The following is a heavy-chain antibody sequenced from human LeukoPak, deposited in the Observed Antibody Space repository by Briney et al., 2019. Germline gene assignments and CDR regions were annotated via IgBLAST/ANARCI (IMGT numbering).Heavy chain of an antibody. J-gene: IGHJ1*01. CDR2: IQYDGRNK. Sequence: DRSLCLSCAASGFTFSSYGMHWVRRAPGKGLEWVALIQYDGRNKWYADSVKGRFTISRDNSKNTLYLQMNSLRAEDTAVYYCATEGYKGDPVYLQDWGQGTLV. CDR1: GFTFSSYG. D-gene: IGHD1-14*01. CDR3: ATEGYKGDPVYLQD. V-gene: IGHV3-33*01.